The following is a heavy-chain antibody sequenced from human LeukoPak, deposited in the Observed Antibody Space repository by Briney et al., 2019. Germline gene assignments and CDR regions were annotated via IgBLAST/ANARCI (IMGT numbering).Heavy chain of an antibody. V-gene: IGHV3-15*01. CDR3: TTDWQITMVRGVINLDY. Sequence: GGSLRLSCAASGFTFSNAWMSWVRQAPGKGLEWVGRIKSKTDGGTTDYAAPVKGRFTISRDDSNNTLYLRMNSLKTEDTAVYYCTTDWQITMVRGVINLDYWGQGTLVTVSS. J-gene: IGHJ4*02. CDR2: IKSKTDGGTT. CDR1: GFTFSNAW. D-gene: IGHD3-10*01.